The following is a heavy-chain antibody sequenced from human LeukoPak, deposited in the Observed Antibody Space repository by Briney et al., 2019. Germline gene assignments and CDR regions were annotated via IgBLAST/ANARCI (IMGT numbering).Heavy chain of an antibody. CDR3: ARSGRGVDSFYFYMDV. V-gene: IGHV3-21*01. J-gene: IGHJ6*03. CDR2: ISCSSSSI. D-gene: IGHD3-10*01. CDR1: GFTFSSYS. Sequence: GGSLRLSCAASGFTFSSYSMIWVRQAPGKGLVGVSSISCSSSSIYYADSVKGRFTISRDNAKNSLYLQMNSLSAEDTAVYYCARSGRGVDSFYFYMDVWGKGTTVTVSS.